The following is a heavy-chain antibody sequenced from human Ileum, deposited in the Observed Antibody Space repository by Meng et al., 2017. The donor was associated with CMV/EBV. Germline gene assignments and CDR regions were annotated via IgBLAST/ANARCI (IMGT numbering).Heavy chain of an antibody. CDR1: SIDSSTYY. V-gene: IGHV4-39*07. CDR2: VSYTGDT. D-gene: IGHD2-8*02. Sequence: SIDSSTYYWGWIRQPPGKGLEWIGSVSYTGDTDYNASLRSRVTMSVDTSQSQFFLKVNSVTAADTAVYSCVRILNTGINGRGWCDLWGQGVLVTVSS. CDR3: VRILNTGINGRGWCDL. J-gene: IGHJ5*01.